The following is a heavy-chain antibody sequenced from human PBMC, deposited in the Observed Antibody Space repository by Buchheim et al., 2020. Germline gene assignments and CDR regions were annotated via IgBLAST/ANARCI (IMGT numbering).Heavy chain of an antibody. D-gene: IGHD3-22*01. J-gene: IGHJ4*02. Sequence: VQLLESGGGLVQPGGSLRLSCAASGFTFSSYAMHWVRQAPGKGLEWVAVISYDGSNKYYADSVKGRFTNSRDNSKNTLYLQMNSLRAEDTAVYYCARDGDYYDSSGYFFDYWGQGTL. CDR1: GFTFSSYA. CDR3: ARDGDYYDSSGYFFDY. CDR2: ISYDGSNK. V-gene: IGHV3-30-3*01.